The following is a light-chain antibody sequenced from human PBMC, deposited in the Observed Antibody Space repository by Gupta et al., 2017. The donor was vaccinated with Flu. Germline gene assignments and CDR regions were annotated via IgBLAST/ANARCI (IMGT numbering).Light chain of an antibody. Sequence: EIVSTQSPGTLSLYPGERATLSCRAGQSVSSSYLAWYQQKPGQAPRRLIYGASSRATGIPDRFSGSGAGTDFTLTISRLEPEDFAVYYCQHYGSSPQTFGQGTKVESK. J-gene: IGKJ1*01. V-gene: IGKV3-20*01. CDR3: QHYGSSPQT. CDR1: QSVSSSY. CDR2: GAS.